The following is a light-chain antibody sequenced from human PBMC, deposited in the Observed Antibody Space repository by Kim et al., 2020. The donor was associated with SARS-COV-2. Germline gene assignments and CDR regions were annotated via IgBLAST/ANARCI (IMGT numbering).Light chain of an antibody. V-gene: IGKV3-20*01. CDR3: QQYGSSPPT. Sequence: EIVLTQSPGTLSLSPGERATLTCRVSQSVSSSYVAWYQQKPGQAPRLLIYGASSRATGIPDRFSGSGSGTDFTLTISRLEPEDFAVYYWQQYGSSPPTFGQGTKVDIK. CDR1: QSVSSSY. CDR2: GAS. J-gene: IGKJ1*01.